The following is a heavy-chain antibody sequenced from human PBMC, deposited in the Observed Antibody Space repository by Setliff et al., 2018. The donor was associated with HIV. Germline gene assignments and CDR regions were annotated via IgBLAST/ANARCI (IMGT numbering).Heavy chain of an antibody. J-gene: IGHJ5*02. CDR1: GGSFTSRSYY. Sequence: SETLSLTCTVSGGSFTSRSYYWGWIRQPPGKGLEWIGSIFYSGITYYNPSLKSRVTISVDTSKNQFSLNLTSVTAADTAMYYCARETRSFGGIDPWGQGTLVTVSS. V-gene: IGHV4-39*07. D-gene: IGHD2-15*01. CDR2: IFYSGIT. CDR3: ARETRSFGGIDP.